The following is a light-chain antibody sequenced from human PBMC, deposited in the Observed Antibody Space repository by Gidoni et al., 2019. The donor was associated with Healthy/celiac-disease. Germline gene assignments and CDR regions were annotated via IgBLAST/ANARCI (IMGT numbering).Light chain of an antibody. CDR2: AAS. CDR3: QQLNSYPLT. J-gene: IGKJ4*01. CDR1: QGISSY. Sequence: EIQLPQSPSFLSASVGDRVTITCRASQGISSYLAWYQQKPGKAPKLLIYAASTLQSGVPSRFSASGSGTEFTLTISSLQPEDFATYYCQQLNSYPLTFXGXTKVEI. V-gene: IGKV1-9*01.